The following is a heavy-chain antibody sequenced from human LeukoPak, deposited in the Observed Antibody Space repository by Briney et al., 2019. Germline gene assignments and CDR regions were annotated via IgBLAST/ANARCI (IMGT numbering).Heavy chain of an antibody. CDR3: ASYDSRDYFDY. V-gene: IGHV4-61*02. J-gene: IGHJ4*02. D-gene: IGHD3-22*01. CDR1: AGYISSGSFY. CDR2: IYTSGST. Sequence: QVQLLESGRGLGKPSQPLSLTCAVFAGYISSGSFYWRLIRQTAGEGLEWIGRIYTSGSTNYNPSLKSRATISVDTSKNQFSLKLSSVTAADTAVYYCASYDSRDYFDYWGQGTLVTVSS.